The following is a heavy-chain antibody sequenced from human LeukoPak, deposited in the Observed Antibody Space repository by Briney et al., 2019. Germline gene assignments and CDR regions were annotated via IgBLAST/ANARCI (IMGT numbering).Heavy chain of an antibody. CDR2: INQDESDK. CDR1: GFTFSSFW. CDR3: ARDVAEWLDESDAFDI. V-gene: IGHV3-7*01. D-gene: IGHD6-19*01. J-gene: IGHJ3*02. Sequence: PGGSLRLSCVASGFTFSSFWMSWVRQAPGKGLEWVGWINQDESDKQYVDSVKGRFTISRDNPKNLLFLQINSLRVEDTAVYYCARDVAEWLDESDAFDIWGQGTMVTVSS.